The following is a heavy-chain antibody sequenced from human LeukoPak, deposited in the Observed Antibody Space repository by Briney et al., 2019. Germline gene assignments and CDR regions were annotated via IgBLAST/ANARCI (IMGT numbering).Heavy chain of an antibody. V-gene: IGHV3-7*03. CDR1: EFIVRKYC. J-gene: IGHJ3*02. D-gene: IGHD1-26*01. CDR3: AREKDTGSNHAKIRYDI. CDR2: IKQGGREE. Sequence: GGALRLSCVASEFIVRKYCMSWVRQDPEKRLEWVANIKQGGREEKYVGSVKGRFAISRDDAKSTLYLQMDSLSGDDTAVYYCAREKDTGSNHAKIRYDIWGQGTMVTVSS.